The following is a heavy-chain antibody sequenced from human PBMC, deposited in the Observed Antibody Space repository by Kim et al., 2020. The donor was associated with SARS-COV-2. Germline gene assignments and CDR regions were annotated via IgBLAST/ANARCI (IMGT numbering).Heavy chain of an antibody. CDR2: INPNSGGT. CDR1: GYTFTGYY. Sequence: ASVKVSCKASGYTFTGYYMHWVRQAPGQGLEWMGRINPNSGGTNYAQKFQGRVTMTRDTSISTAYMELSRLRSDDTAVYYCARDLGSGGSCVFDYWGQGTLVTVSS. J-gene: IGHJ4*02. D-gene: IGHD2-15*01. CDR3: ARDLGSGGSCVFDY. V-gene: IGHV1-2*06.